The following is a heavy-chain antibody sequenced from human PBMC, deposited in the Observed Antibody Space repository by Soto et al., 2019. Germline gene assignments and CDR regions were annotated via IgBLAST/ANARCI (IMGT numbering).Heavy chain of an antibody. V-gene: IGHV1-69*01. CDR1: GGTFSSYA. D-gene: IGHD4-17*01. J-gene: IGHJ4*02. Sequence: QVQLVQSGAEVKKPGSSVKVSCKASGGTFSSYAISWVRQAPGQGLEWMGGIIPIFGTANYAQKFQGRATITADESTSTAYRELSSLRSEDTAVYYCARERGGGDYDPGPFDYWGQGTLVTVSS. CDR3: ARERGGGDYDPGPFDY. CDR2: IIPIFGTA.